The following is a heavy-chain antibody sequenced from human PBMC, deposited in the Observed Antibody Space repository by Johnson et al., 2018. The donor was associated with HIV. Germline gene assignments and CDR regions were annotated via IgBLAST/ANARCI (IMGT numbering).Heavy chain of an antibody. J-gene: IGHJ3*02. CDR3: ARESKPFCDYYGSGSASDAFDI. CDR2: INWNGETT. D-gene: IGHD3-10*01. Sequence: MLLVESGGGVVRPGGSLRLSCAASGFTFDDYGMSWVRQAPGKGLEWVSGINWNGETTGYADSVKGRFTISRDSAKNFLYLQMNSLRAEDTALYYCARESKPFCDYYGSGSASDAFDIWGQGTMVTVSS. CDR1: GFTFDDYG. V-gene: IGHV3-20*04.